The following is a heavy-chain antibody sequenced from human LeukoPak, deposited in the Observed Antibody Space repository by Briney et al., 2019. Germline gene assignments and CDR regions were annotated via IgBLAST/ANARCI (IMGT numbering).Heavy chain of an antibody. CDR3: AKELPTVIYAFDI. CDR1: GLTFSSYG. Sequence: PGGSLRLSCAASGLTFSSYGMHWVRQAPGKGLEWVAFIRYDGSNKYYADSVKGRFTISRDNSKNTLYLQMNSLRAEDTAVYYCAKELPTVIYAFDIWGQGTMVTVSS. J-gene: IGHJ3*02. CDR2: IRYDGSNK. D-gene: IGHD4-17*01. V-gene: IGHV3-30*02.